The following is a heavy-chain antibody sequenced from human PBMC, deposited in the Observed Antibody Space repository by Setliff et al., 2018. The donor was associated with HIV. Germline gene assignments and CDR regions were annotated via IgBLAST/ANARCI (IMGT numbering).Heavy chain of an antibody. CDR2: IYYTGST. V-gene: IGHV4-59*02. CDR3: ARSNWGRGNWFDP. J-gene: IGHJ5*02. D-gene: IGHD7-27*01. Sequence: SETLSLTCSVSGGSVSSYYWSWIRQPPGKGLEWIGYIYYTGSTNYNPSLKSRVTISVDTSKNQFSLKLNSVTAADTAVYYCARSNWGRGNWFDPWGQGTLVTVSS. CDR1: GGSVSSYY.